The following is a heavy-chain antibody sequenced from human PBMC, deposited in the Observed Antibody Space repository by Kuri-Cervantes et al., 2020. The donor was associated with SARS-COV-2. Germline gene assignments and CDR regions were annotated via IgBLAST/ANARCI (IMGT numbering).Heavy chain of an antibody. D-gene: IGHD6-13*01. CDR3: ASGYSSRLDAFDI. Sequence: GGSLRLSCAASGLTFSTYAMYWVRQTPGKGLEWVALISYDGTNQYYTDSVKGRFTISRDNSKNTLFLQMNSLTAEDTAVYYCASGYSSRLDAFDIWGQGKMVTVSS. CDR1: GLTFSTYA. CDR2: ISYDGTNQ. J-gene: IGHJ3*02. V-gene: IGHV3-30*04.